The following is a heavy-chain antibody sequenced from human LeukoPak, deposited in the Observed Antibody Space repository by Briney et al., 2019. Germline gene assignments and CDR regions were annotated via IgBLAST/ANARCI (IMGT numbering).Heavy chain of an antibody. CDR3: AKDSLSIYWYFDL. J-gene: IGHJ2*01. CDR2: ISGSGGST. Sequence: GGSLRLSCAASGFTFSSYAMSWVRQAPGRGLEWVSAISGSGGSTYYADSVKGRFTISRDNSKNTLYLQMNSLRAEDTAVYYCAKDSLSIYWYFDLWGRGTLVTVSS. CDR1: GFTFSSYA. V-gene: IGHV3-23*01.